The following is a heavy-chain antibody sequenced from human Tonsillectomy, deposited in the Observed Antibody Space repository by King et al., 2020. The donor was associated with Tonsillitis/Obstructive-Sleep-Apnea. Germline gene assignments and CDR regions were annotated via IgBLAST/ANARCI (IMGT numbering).Heavy chain of an antibody. V-gene: IGHV4-31*03. D-gene: IGHD4-11*01. CDR2: IYYSGST. J-gene: IGHJ6*03. CDR3: ARTAHDYSNKMDYYYYMDV. CDR1: VGSISSGGYY. Sequence: VQLQESGPGLVKPSQTLSLTCTVSVGSISSGGYYWSWIRQHPGKGLEWIGYIYYSGSTYYNPSLKCRVTISLDTYKNHFSLKLGSVTAADTAVYYCARTAHDYSNKMDYYYYMDVWGKGTTVTVSS.